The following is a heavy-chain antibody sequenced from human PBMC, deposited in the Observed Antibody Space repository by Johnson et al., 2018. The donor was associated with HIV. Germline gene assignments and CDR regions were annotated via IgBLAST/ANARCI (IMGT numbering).Heavy chain of an antibody. CDR2: IYSGGTT. Sequence: EQLVESGGGLIQPGGSLRLSCAVSGFTVSSNYMSWVRQAPGKGLEWVSVIYSGGTTNYADSVKGRFTISRDNSKNTLYLQMNSLRADDTALYYCARGLAYCGGDCSNAFDIWGQGTMVTVSS. J-gene: IGHJ3*02. D-gene: IGHD2-21*02. V-gene: IGHV3-53*01. CDR3: ARGLAYCGGDCSNAFDI. CDR1: GFTVSSNY.